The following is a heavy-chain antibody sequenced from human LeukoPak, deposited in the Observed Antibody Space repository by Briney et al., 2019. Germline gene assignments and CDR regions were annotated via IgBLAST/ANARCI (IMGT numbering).Heavy chain of an antibody. CDR3: TTDPFMLDVYHFHY. D-gene: IGHD5/OR15-5a*01. CDR1: GFTFSSAW. Sequence: GRSLRLSCAASGFTFSSAWMTWVRQAPGKGLEWVGHIKSKADGGTTDYAAPAKGRFTISRDDSKNTLSLQMNSLKYEDTAVYYCTTDPFMLDVYHFHYWGQGTLVTVSS. J-gene: IGHJ4*02. CDR2: IKSKADGGTT. V-gene: IGHV3-15*01.